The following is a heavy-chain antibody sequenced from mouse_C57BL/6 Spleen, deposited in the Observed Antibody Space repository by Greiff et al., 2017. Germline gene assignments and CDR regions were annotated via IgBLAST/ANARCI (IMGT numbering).Heavy chain of an antibody. J-gene: IGHJ2*01. CDR3: ARAPIYYCKGYFDY. CDR2: IDPSDSET. Sequence: QVQLQQPGAELVRPGSSVKLSCKASGYTFTSYWMHWVKQRPIQGLEWIGNIDPSDSETHYNQKFKDKATLTVDKSSSTAYMQLSSLTSEDSAVYYCARAPIYYCKGYFDYWGQGTTLTVSS. CDR1: GYTFTSYW. D-gene: IGHD1-1*01. V-gene: IGHV1-52*01.